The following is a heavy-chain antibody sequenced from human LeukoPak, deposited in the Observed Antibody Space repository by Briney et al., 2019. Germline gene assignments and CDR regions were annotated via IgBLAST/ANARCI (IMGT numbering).Heavy chain of an antibody. CDR2: INHSGST. J-gene: IGHJ4*02. Sequence: SETLSLTCAVYGGSLSGYYWSWIRQPPGKGLEWIGEINHSGSTNYNPSLKSRVTISVDTSKNQFSLKLSSVTAADTAVYYCARAWVQLNYFDYWGQGTLVTVSS. CDR1: GGSLSGYY. V-gene: IGHV4-34*01. CDR3: ARAWVQLNYFDY. D-gene: IGHD5-18*01.